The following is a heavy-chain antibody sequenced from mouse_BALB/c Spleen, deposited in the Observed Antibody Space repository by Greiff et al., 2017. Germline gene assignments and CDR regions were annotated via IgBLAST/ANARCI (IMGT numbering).Heavy chain of an antibody. CDR1: GFNIKDYY. CDR2: IDPENGDT. V-gene: IGHV14-4*02. J-gene: IGHJ2*01. CDR3: KGGPTVRFEY. D-gene: IGHD1-1*01. Sequence: EVQLQQSGAELVRSGASVKLSCTASGFNIKDYYMHWVKQRPEQGLEWIGWIDPENGDTEYAPKFQGKATMTADTSSNTAYLQLSSLTSEDTAVYYCKGGPTVRFEYRGEGTTLTVSS.